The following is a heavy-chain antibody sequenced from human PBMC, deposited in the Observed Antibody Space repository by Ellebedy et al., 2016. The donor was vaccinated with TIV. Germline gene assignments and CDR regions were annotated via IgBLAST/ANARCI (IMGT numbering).Heavy chain of an antibody. CDR1: GFTFTRHA. V-gene: IGHV3-30*04. Sequence: GESLKISCAASGFTFTRHAMNWVRQAPGKGLEWVTLVSYDGGDIYYADSVKGRFTVSRDTSKNTVYLQMNSLRAEDTALYYCARSGGTSGWYDAFNVWGQGTMVTVSS. J-gene: IGHJ3*01. D-gene: IGHD6-19*01. CDR2: VSYDGGDI. CDR3: ARSGGTSGWYDAFNV.